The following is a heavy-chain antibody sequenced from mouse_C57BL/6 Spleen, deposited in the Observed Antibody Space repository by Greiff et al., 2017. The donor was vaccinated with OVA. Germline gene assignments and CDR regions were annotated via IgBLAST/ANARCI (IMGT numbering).Heavy chain of an antibody. D-gene: IGHD1-1*01. J-gene: IGHJ2*01. CDR3: TRDPGSSYDY. Sequence: QVQLQQSGAELVRPGASVTLSCKASGYTFTDYEMHWVKQTPVHGLEWIGAIDPETGGTAYNQKFKGKAILTADKSSSTAYMELRSLTSEDSAGYYCTRDPGSSYDYWGQGTTLTVSS. CDR1: GYTFTDYE. V-gene: IGHV1-15*01. CDR2: IDPETGGT.